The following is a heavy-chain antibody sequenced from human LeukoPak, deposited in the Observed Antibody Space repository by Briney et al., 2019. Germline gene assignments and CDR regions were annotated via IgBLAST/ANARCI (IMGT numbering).Heavy chain of an antibody. CDR1: GGSISSYY. J-gene: IGHJ4*02. CDR2: IYYSGST. D-gene: IGHD3-10*01. Sequence: SETLSLTCTVSGGSISSYYWSWIRQPPGKGLEWIGYIYYSGSTNYNPSLKSRVTISVDTSKNQFSLKLSSVTAADTAVYYCARERGSGSYYSAGYWGQGTLVTVSS. V-gene: IGHV4-59*12. CDR3: ARERGSGSYYSAGY.